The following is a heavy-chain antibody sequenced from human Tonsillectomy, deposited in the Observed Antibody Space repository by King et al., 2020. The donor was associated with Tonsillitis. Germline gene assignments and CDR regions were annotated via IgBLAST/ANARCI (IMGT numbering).Heavy chain of an antibody. Sequence: VQLQQWGAGLLKPSETLSLTCAVYGGSFSGYYWSWIRQPPGKGLEWIGEINHSGSTNYNPSLKSRVTISVDTSKNQFSLKLSSVTAADTAVYYCVGYCSGGSCYYFDYWGQGTLVTVSS. J-gene: IGHJ4*02. CDR1: GGSFSGYY. CDR2: INHSGST. V-gene: IGHV4-34*01. D-gene: IGHD2-15*01. CDR3: VGYCSGGSCYYFDY.